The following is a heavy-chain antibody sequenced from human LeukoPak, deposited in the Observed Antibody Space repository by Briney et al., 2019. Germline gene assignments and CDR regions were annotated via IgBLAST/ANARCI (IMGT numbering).Heavy chain of an antibody. CDR2: INHSGST. CDR3: ARKDRRYYYDSSGYYRPGGPFDY. J-gene: IGHJ4*02. Sequence: SETLSLTCAVYGGSFSGYYWSWIRQPPGKGLEWIGEINHSGSTNYNPSLKSRVTISVDTSKNQFSLKLSSVTAADTAVYYCARKDRRYYYDSSGYYRPGGPFDYWGQGTLVTVSS. CDR1: GGSFSGYY. D-gene: IGHD3-22*01. V-gene: IGHV4-34*01.